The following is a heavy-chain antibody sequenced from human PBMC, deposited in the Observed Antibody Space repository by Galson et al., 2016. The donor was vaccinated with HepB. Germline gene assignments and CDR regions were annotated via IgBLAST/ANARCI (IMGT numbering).Heavy chain of an antibody. V-gene: IGHV3-23*01. D-gene: IGHD4-17*01. J-gene: IGHJ4*02. CDR3: AKAGSDYSENYFDY. Sequence: SLRLSCAVSGFTFSNYAMTWVRQAPGKGLEWVSVISGGSGSGSIYYTDSVKGRFTITRDRSKNTLYLQMDSLSAGDTAIYYCAKAGSDYSENYFDYWGQGTLFTVAS. CDR2: ISGGSGSGSI. CDR1: GFTFSNYA.